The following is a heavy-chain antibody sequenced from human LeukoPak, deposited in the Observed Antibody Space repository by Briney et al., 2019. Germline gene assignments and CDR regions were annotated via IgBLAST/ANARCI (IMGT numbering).Heavy chain of an antibody. CDR2: IRSKSNNYAT. V-gene: IGHV3-73*01. Sequence: GGSLRLSCAASGFTFSSHWMSWVRQAPGKGLEWVGRIRSKSNNYATAVIVSVRGRFTIARDDSKNTAYLQMNNVQTEDTALYFCARGYDYVGNIDSWGQGTLVIVSS. CDR1: GFTFSSHW. J-gene: IGHJ5*01. D-gene: IGHD3-16*01. CDR3: ARGYDYVGNIDS.